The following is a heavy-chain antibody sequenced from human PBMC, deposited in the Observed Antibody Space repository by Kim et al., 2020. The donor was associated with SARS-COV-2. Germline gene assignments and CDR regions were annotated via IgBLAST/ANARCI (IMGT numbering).Heavy chain of an antibody. V-gene: IGHV3-23*01. CDR2: LSTSGGST. D-gene: IGHD3-22*01. Sequence: GGSLRLSCAASGFTFSNYAMTWVRQAPGKGLEWVSTLSTSGGSTYYADSVKGRFTISRDNSKNTLYLQMNSLRAEDTAVYYCAKRLTYYYDSSALGYFDYWGQGTLVTVSS. CDR3: AKRLTYYYDSSALGYFDY. J-gene: IGHJ4*02. CDR1: GFTFSNYA.